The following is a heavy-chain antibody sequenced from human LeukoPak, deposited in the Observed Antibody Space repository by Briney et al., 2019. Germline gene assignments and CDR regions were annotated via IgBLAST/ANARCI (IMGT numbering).Heavy chain of an antibody. CDR1: GYSFASYW. J-gene: IGHJ3*02. V-gene: IGHV5-51*01. CDR3: ARRSYEGSTSAFDI. D-gene: IGHD2/OR15-2a*01. CDR2: IYPGDSDT. Sequence: LGESLKISCRYSGYSFASYWFGWVRHMPGKGLEWIGVIYPGDSDTRYSPSFEGQVTISGDKSTSSAFLQWRSLRALDTAMYYCARRSYEGSTSAFDIWGQGTMVIVSA.